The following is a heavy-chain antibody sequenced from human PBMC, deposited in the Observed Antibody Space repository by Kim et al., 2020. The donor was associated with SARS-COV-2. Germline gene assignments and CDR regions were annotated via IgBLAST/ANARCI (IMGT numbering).Heavy chain of an antibody. CDR1: GFTFSNAW. J-gene: IGHJ6*02. CDR2: IKSKTDGGTT. CDR3: TTDSGSEMATPWGYYGMGV. Sequence: GGSLRLSCAASGFTFSNAWMSWVRQAPGKGLEWVGRIKSKTDGGTTDYAAPVKGRFTISRDESKNTLYLQMNRLKTEDTAVYYCTTDSGSEMATPWGYYGMGVWGPGTPV. D-gene: IGHD5-12*01. V-gene: IGHV3-15*01.